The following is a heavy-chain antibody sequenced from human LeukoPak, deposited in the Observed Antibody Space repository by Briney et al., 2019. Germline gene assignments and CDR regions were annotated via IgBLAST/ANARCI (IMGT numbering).Heavy chain of an antibody. D-gene: IGHD1-1*01. J-gene: IGHJ4*02. Sequence: PSETLSPTCAVYGGSFSGYYWSWIRQPPGKGLEWIGEINHSGSTNYNPSLKSRVTISVDTSKNQFSLKLSSVTAADTAVYYCARAPPLERRAYFDYWGQGTLVTVSS. CDR3: ARAPPLERRAYFDY. V-gene: IGHV4-34*01. CDR2: INHSGST. CDR1: GGSFSGYY.